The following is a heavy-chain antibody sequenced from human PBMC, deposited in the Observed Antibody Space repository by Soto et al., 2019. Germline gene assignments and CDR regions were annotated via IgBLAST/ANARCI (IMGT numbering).Heavy chain of an antibody. CDR1: GFSFSAHY. J-gene: IGHJ4*02. D-gene: IGHD1-20*01. V-gene: IGHV3-72*01. CDR2: TRNKANSYTT. CDR3: VRASISATPYYFDY. Sequence: GGSLRLSCAASGFSFSAHYMDWVRQAPGKGLEWVARTRNKANSYTTEYAASVKGRFTISRDDSKNSLYLQMNSLKTEDTAVYYCVRASISATPYYFDYWGQGAQVTVSS.